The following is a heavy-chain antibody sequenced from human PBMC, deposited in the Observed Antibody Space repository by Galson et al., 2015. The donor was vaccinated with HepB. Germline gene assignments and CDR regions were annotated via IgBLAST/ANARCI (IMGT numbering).Heavy chain of an antibody. CDR3: ARGYSKSWFSGLGY. D-gene: IGHD5-12*01. CDR2: IFSGGDT. V-gene: IGHV3-53*01. Sequence: SLRLSCAAPGFIVSGNYMSWVRQAPGKGLEWVSVIFSGGDTCYADSVKGRFTISRDNSKNTVYLQMNSLRAEDTAIYYCARGYSKSWFSGLGYWGQGTLVTVSS. J-gene: IGHJ4*02. CDR1: GFIVSGNY.